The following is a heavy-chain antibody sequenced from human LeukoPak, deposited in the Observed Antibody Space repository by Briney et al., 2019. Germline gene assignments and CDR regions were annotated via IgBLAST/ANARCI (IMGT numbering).Heavy chain of an antibody. Sequence: PSQTLSLTCTVSGGSISSGGYYWSWIRQHPGKGLEWIGYIYYSGSTYYNPSLKSRVTISVDTSKNQFSLKLSSVTAADTAVYYCASLSPTGNYYYGMDVWGQGTTVTVSS. CDR2: IYYSGST. J-gene: IGHJ6*02. CDR1: GGSISSGGYY. D-gene: IGHD3-10*01. CDR3: ASLSPTGNYYYGMDV. V-gene: IGHV4-31*03.